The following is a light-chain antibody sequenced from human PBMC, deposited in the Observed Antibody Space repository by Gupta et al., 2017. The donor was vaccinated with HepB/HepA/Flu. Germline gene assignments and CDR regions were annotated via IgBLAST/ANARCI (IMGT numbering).Light chain of an antibody. CDR3: CSYTGNYTLV. CDR2: DVS. V-gene: IGLV2-11*01. J-gene: IGLJ2*01. CDR1: SSDVGGYNY. Sequence: QSALTHPRSVSGSPGQSVTISCTGTSSDVGGYNYVSWYQQHPGKAPKFIIYDVSKRPSGVPDRSSGSKSGNTASLTISGLQPEDEADYYCCSYTGNYTLVFGGGTTLTVL.